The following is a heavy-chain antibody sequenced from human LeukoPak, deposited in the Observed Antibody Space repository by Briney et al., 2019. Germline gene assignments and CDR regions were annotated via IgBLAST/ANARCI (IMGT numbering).Heavy chain of an antibody. D-gene: IGHD1-26*01. CDR1: GLTFNHYA. J-gene: IGHJ4*02. CDR3: AKDLKVGATSVFDY. CDR2: INHHGHT. Sequence: QPGVSLRLSCAASGLTFNHYAMSWVRQAPGKGLEWVSGINHHGHTFYADSVKGRFTISRDNSKNTVFLQMNSLRADDTAVYYCAKDLKVGATSVFDYWGQGTLVTVSS. V-gene: IGHV3-23*01.